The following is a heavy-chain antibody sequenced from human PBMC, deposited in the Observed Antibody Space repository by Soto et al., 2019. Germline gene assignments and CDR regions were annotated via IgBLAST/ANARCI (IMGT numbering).Heavy chain of an antibody. Sequence: QLQLQESGPGLVKPSETLSLTCTVSGGSISSSDYTWGWIRQPPGKGLEWIGTSFYSGSTYYNPSLKSRVTISVYTSKNQFSLKLESVTAADTALYYCARRGRMKGFDYWGQGTLVTVSS. D-gene: IGHD3-10*01. V-gene: IGHV4-39*01. CDR3: ARRGRMKGFDY. CDR1: GGSISSSDYT. CDR2: SFYSGST. J-gene: IGHJ4*02.